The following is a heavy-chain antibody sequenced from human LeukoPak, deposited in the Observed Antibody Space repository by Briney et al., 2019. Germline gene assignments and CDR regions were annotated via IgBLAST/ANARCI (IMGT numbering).Heavy chain of an antibody. CDR3: ARVEGIGHYPD. J-gene: IGHJ4*02. CDR1: GYTFTGYY. V-gene: IGHV1-2*02. D-gene: IGHD1-26*01. CDR2: INPNSGGT. Sequence: ASVKVSCKASGYTFTGYYMHWARLAPGQGLEWMGWINPNSGGTNYAQKFQGRVTMTRDTSISTAYMELSRLRSDDTAVYYCARVEGIGHYPDWGQGTLVTVSS.